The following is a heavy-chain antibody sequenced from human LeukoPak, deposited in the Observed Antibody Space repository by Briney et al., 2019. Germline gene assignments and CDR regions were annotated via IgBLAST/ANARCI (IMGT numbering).Heavy chain of an antibody. CDR1: GFIFHDYA. D-gene: IGHD1/OR15-1a*01. J-gene: IGHJ4*02. CDR3: AKGITGTTRRAFDY. CDR2: ISWNGGSI. V-gene: IGHV3-9*01. Sequence: GRSLRLSCAASGFIFHDYAMHWVRQAPGKGLEWVSGISWNGGSIGYADSVKGRFTISRDNAKNSLYLQMNSLRAEDTALYYCAKGITGTTRRAFDYWGQGTLVTVSS.